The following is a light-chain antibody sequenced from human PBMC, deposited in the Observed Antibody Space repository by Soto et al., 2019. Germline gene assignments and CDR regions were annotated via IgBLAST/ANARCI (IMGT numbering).Light chain of an antibody. V-gene: IGKV1-27*01. J-gene: IGKJ3*01. CDR1: QDINKY. Sequence: DIQMTQSPSSLSASVGDRVSITCRASQDINKYLAWYQQKPAKVPKLLINAASTLQSEVPSRFSGSGSGTGFTLTISSLQPDDVATYYCQKYISVRVFFGRGTKV. CDR3: QKYISVRVF. CDR2: AAS.